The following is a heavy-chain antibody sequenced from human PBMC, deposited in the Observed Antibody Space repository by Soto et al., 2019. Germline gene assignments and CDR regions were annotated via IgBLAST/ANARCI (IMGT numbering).Heavy chain of an antibody. Sequence: PGGSLRLSCAASGFNFNSYTINWVRQAPGKRLEWVAVISYDGSNKYYADSVKGRFTISRDNSKNTLYLQMNSLRAEDTAVYYCARDFALSRVLYGMDVWGQGTTVTVSS. V-gene: IGHV3-30-3*01. CDR1: GFNFNSYT. CDR3: ARDFALSRVLYGMDV. J-gene: IGHJ6*02. D-gene: IGHD3-16*01. CDR2: ISYDGSNK.